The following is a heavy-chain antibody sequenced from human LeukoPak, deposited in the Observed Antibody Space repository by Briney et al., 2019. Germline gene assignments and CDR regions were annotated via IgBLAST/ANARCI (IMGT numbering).Heavy chain of an antibody. CDR2: ITGSGSTK. D-gene: IGHD3-22*01. V-gene: IGHV3-48*03. Sequence: GGFLRLSCAASGFTFSTYEMNWVRQAPGKGLEWLSYITGSGSTKYCADSVRGRFTISRDNSKNSLYLQINSLRAEDTAVYYCARLLDISDHWGQGTLVTVSS. J-gene: IGHJ4*02. CDR1: GFTFSTYE. CDR3: ARLLDISDH.